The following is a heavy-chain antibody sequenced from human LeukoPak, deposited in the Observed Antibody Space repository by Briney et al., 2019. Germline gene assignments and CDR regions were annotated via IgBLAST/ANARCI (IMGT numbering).Heavy chain of an antibody. CDR2: LSAGGDFT. D-gene: IGHD1-1*01. Sequence: GWSLRLSCAASGFTFSSYAMYWVRQAPGKGLEWVSGLSAGGDFTYYADSVKGRFTISRDNSKNTLYMEMNSLRVEDTAVYYCAKRGNTISFFDPWGQGTLVTVSS. V-gene: IGHV3-23*01. CDR1: GFTFSSYA. CDR3: AKRGNTISFFDP. J-gene: IGHJ5*02.